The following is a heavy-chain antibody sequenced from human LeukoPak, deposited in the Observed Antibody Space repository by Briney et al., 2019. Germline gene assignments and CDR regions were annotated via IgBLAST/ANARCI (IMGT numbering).Heavy chain of an antibody. CDR2: ISGSGGST. V-gene: IGHV3-23*01. Sequence: GGSLRLSCAASGFTFSTFAMNWVRQVPGKGLEWLSAISGSGGSTYYAGSVRGRFTVSRDNSQNTLYLQINSLGAGDTAVYYCAKDRLGGSGTLFPIFDFWGQGTQVTVSS. J-gene: IGHJ4*02. CDR3: AKDRLGGSGTLFPIFDF. D-gene: IGHD3-10*01. CDR1: GFTFSTFA.